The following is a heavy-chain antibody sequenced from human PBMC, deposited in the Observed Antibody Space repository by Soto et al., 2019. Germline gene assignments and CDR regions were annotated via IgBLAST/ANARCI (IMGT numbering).Heavy chain of an antibody. CDR3: ARDPRRYCSSTSCRYYFDY. CDR1: GGSFSGYY. CDR2: INHSGST. J-gene: IGHJ4*02. V-gene: IGHV4-34*01. Sequence: SETLSLTCAVYGGSFSGYYWSWIRQPPGKGLEWIGEINHSGSTNYNPSLKSRVTISVDTSKNQFSLKLSSVTAADTAVYYCARDPRRYCSSTSCRYYFDYWGQGTLVTVSS. D-gene: IGHD2-2*01.